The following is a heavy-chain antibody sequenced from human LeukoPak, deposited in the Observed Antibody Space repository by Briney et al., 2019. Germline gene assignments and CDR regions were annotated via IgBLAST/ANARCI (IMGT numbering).Heavy chain of an antibody. CDR1: GYTFTGYY. V-gene: IGHV1-2*02. J-gene: IGHJ4*02. D-gene: IGHD2-2*01. CDR2: INPNSGGT. Sequence: AASVKVSCKASGYTFTGYYMHWVRQAAGQGLEWMGWINPNSGGTNYVQKFQGRVTMTRDTSISTAYMELSRLRSDDTAVYYCARDTIVVVPAASFDYWGQGILVTVSS. CDR3: ARDTIVVVPAASFDY.